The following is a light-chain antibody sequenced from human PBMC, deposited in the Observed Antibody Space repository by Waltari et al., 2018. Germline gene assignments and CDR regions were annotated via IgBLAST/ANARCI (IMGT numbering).Light chain of an antibody. Sequence: EIVLTQSPGTLSLSLGERATVSCRASQSVSRALAWYQQKPGQAPSLLIYGASTRATGIPDRFSGSGSVTDFSLTISRLEPDDFAVYYCQHYLKLPVTFGQGTTVEI. CDR2: GAS. CDR3: QHYLKLPVT. J-gene: IGKJ1*01. CDR1: QSVSRA. V-gene: IGKV3-20*01.